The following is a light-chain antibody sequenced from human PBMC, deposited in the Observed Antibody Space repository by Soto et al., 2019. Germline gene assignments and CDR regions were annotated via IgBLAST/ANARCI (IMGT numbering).Light chain of an antibody. CDR3: QQYYSTPPT. CDR1: QRVLYSSNNKNY. CDR2: WAS. Sequence: DIVMTQSPDSLAVSLGERATINCKSSQRVLYSSNNKNYLAWYQQKPGQPPKLLIYWASTRESGVPDRFSGSGSGTEFTLTISSLQAEDVAVYYCQQYYSTPPTFGPGTKVDIK. V-gene: IGKV4-1*01. J-gene: IGKJ3*01.